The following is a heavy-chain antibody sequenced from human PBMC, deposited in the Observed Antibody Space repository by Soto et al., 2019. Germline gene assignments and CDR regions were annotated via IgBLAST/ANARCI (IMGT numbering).Heavy chain of an antibody. D-gene: IGHD1-26*01. Sequence: SETLSLTCTVSGGSLSSGDYYWNWLRQTPRKGLEWIGYIYYTGNTEYNSSLKSRIFMSVDMAKNEFSLPVSSVTAADTAAYYCAAANLTGATILDFWGQGTPVTVSS. CDR1: GGSLSSGDYY. J-gene: IGHJ4*02. CDR2: IYYTGNT. V-gene: IGHV4-30-4*08. CDR3: AAANLTGATILDF.